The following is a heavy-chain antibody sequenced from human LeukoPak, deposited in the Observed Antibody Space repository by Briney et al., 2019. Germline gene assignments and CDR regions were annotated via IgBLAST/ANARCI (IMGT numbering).Heavy chain of an antibody. CDR1: GGSISSSSYY. V-gene: IGHV4-39*02. CDR3: ARDGYSSSGRPR. CDR2: IYYSGST. J-gene: IGHJ4*02. D-gene: IGHD6-6*01. Sequence: PSETLSLTCTVSGGSISSSSYYWGWIRQPPGKGLEWIGSIYYSGSTYYNPSLKSRVTISVDTSKNQFSLKLSSVTAADTAVYYCARDGYSSSGRPRWGQGTLVTVSS.